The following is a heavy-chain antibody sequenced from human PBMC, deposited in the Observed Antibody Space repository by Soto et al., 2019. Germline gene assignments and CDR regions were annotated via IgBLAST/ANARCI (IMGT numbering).Heavy chain of an antibody. V-gene: IGHV1-2*02. CDR1: GYTFTGYC. Sequence: GASVKVSCKASGYTFTGYCMHWVRQAPGQGLEWMGWINPNSGCTNYAQKFQGRVTMTRDTSISTAYMELSRLRSDDTAVYYCARDRVAAAGTPYYYYYYGMDVWGQGTTVTVSS. J-gene: IGHJ6*02. D-gene: IGHD6-13*01. CDR3: ARDRVAAAGTPYYYYYYGMDV. CDR2: INPNSGCT.